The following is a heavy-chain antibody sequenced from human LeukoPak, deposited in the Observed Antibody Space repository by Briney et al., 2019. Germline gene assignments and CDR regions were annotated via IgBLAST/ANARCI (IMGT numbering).Heavy chain of an antibody. CDR3: ARDFTPSGRFLEFWFDP. CDR1: GFTFSDYY. V-gene: IGHV3-11*06. CDR2: ISSSSSYT. Sequence: GGSLRLSCAASGFTFSDYYMSWIRQAPGKGLEWVSYISSSSSYTNYADSVKGRFTISRDNAKNSLYLQMNSLRAEDTAVYYCARDFTPSGRFLEFWFDPWGQGTLVTVSS. J-gene: IGHJ5*02. D-gene: IGHD3-3*01.